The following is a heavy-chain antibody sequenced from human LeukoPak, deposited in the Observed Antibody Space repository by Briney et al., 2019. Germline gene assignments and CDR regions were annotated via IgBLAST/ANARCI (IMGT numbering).Heavy chain of an antibody. J-gene: IGHJ4*02. Sequence: PGGSLRLPCAASGFTFDDFGMTWVRQAPGKGLEWVSGINWNGADTGYGDSVKGRFTISRDNAKNSLYLQMNSLRAGDTAFYYCARDSIGSRYFDFWGQGTLVTVSS. CDR2: INWNGADT. D-gene: IGHD2/OR15-2a*01. V-gene: IGHV3-20*04. CDR1: GFTFDDFG. CDR3: ARDSIGSRYFDF.